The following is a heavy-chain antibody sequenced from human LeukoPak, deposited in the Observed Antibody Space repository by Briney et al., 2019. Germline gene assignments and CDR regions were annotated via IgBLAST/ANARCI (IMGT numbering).Heavy chain of an antibody. CDR1: GYTFTSYG. Sequence: ASVKVSCKASGYTFTSYGISWVRQAPGQGLEWIGWISAYNGNTNYAQKLQGRVTMTTDTSTSTAYMELRSLRSDDTTVYYCARDLGYYGSGSYRYNYYYMDVWGKGTTVTVSS. V-gene: IGHV1-18*01. CDR2: ISAYNGNT. D-gene: IGHD3-10*01. J-gene: IGHJ6*03. CDR3: ARDLGYYGSGSYRYNYYYMDV.